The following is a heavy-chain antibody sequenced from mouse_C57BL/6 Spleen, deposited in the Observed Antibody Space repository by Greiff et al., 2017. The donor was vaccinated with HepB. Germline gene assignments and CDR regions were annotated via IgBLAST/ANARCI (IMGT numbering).Heavy chain of an antibody. V-gene: IGHV1-80*01. CDR2: IYPGDGDT. J-gene: IGHJ3*01. CDR1: GYAFSSYW. CDR3: ARDYGSSPWFAY. D-gene: IGHD1-1*01. Sequence: QVQLKESGAELVKPGASVKISCKASGYAFSSYWMNWVKQRPGKGLEWIGQIYPGDGDTNYNGKFKGKATLTADKSSSTAYMQLSSLTSEDSAVYICARDYGSSPWFAYWGQGTLVTVSA.